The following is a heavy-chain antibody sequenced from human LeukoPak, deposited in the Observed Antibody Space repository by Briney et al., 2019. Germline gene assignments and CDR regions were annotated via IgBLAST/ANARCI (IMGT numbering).Heavy chain of an antibody. CDR3: VRDRGDGYNQIDY. D-gene: IGHD5-24*01. J-gene: IGHJ4*02. V-gene: IGHV3-30*04. CDR2: ISKDGSNE. CDR1: GFTFSSYG. Sequence: GGSLRLSCAASGFTFSSYGLHWVRQAPGKGLECVAVISKDGSNEHYADPGKGRFTISRDNSKNTLYLQMNSLRTEDTAVYYCVRDRGDGYNQIDYWGQGTLVTVSS.